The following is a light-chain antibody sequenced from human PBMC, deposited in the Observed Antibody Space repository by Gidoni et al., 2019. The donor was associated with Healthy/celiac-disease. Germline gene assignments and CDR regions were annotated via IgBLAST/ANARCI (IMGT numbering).Light chain of an antibody. CDR3: QQYGSSPRT. Sequence: EIVLTQSPGTLSSSPGGRATLSCRASQSVSSSYLAWYQQKPGQAPRLLIYGASRRATGIPDRFSGSGAGTDFTLTSSRLEPEECAVYYWQQYGSSPRTFGQGTKVEIK. CDR2: GAS. V-gene: IGKV3-20*01. J-gene: IGKJ1*01. CDR1: QSVSSSY.